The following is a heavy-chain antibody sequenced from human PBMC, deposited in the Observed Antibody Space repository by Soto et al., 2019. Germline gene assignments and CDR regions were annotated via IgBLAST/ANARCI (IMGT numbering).Heavy chain of an antibody. CDR3: AKYYYDSSAHHYFDY. Sequence: EVQLLESGGGLVQPGGSLRLSCAASGFTFSSYAMSWVRQAPGKGLEWGSAISGSGGSTYYADSVKGRFTISRDNSKNTLYLQMNSLRAEDTAVYYCAKYYYDSSAHHYFDYWGQGTLVTVSS. CDR1: GFTFSSYA. J-gene: IGHJ4*02. CDR2: ISGSGGST. D-gene: IGHD3-22*01. V-gene: IGHV3-23*01.